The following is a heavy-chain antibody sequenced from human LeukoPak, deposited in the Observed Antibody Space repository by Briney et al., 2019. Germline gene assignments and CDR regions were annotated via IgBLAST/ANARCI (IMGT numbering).Heavy chain of an antibody. CDR2: IRDDGSYK. J-gene: IGHJ4*02. V-gene: IGHV3-30*02. CDR3: AKDSGNPGGCYLDY. Sequence: TGGSLRLSCAASGFTFNKYGMHWVRQAPGKGLEWVAFIRDDGSYKYYADSVKGRFTISRDNSKNTLYLQMNSLRTEDTAVYYCAKDSGNPGGCYLDYWGQGTLVTVSS. D-gene: IGHD4-23*01. CDR1: GFTFNKYG.